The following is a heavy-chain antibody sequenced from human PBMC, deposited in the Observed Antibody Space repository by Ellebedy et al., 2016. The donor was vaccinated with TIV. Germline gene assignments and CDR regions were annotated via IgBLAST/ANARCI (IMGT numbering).Heavy chain of an antibody. V-gene: IGHV4-34*01. CDR3: GSMRENYFEY. J-gene: IGHJ4*02. D-gene: IGHD2-2*01. Sequence: GSLRLSCAASGFTFSSYARSWIRQHPGKGLEWIGEINHSGSTNYNPSLKSRVTISVDTSKNQFSLKLSSVTAADTAVYYCGSMRENYFEYWGQGTLVTVSS. CDR2: INHSGST. CDR1: GFTFSSYA.